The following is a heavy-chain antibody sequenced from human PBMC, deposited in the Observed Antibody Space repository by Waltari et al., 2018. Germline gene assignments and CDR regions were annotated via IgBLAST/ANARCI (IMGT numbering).Heavy chain of an antibody. CDR3: ARGGIAAAGWFDY. CDR1: GGSFSGYY. Sequence: QVQLQQWGAGLLKPSATLSLTCAVYGGSFSGYYWSWIRQPPGKGLEWIGEINHSGSTNDNPSLKSRVTISVDTSKNQFSLKLSSVTAADTAVYYCARGGIAAAGWFDYWGQGTLVTVSS. CDR2: INHSGST. J-gene: IGHJ4*02. D-gene: IGHD6-13*01. V-gene: IGHV4-34*01.